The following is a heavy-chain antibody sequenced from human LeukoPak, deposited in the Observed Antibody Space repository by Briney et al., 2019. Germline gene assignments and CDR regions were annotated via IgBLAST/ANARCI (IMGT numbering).Heavy chain of an antibody. CDR3: ARGSSSWYRNDAFDI. V-gene: IGHV3-30*02. Sequence: GGSLRLSCAASGFTFSSYGMHWVRQAPGKGLEWVAFIRYDGSNKYYADSVKGRFTISRDNSKNTLYLQMNSLRAEDTAVYYCARGSSSWYRNDAFDIWGQGTMVTVSS. CDR2: IRYDGSNK. CDR1: GFTFSSYG. J-gene: IGHJ3*02. D-gene: IGHD6-13*01.